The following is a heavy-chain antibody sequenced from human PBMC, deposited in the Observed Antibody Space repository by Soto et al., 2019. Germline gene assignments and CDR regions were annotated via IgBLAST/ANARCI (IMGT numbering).Heavy chain of an antibody. J-gene: IGHJ2*01. Sequence: EVQLLESGGGLVQPGGSLRLSCVASGFSFSDRAMAWVRQAPGKGLEWVSDISSDGGGTFYADSVKGRFTISRDNVKKTVHLQMNRLRDEDTATYYCAKRRGQQLENWQFDVWGRGSLASVAS. CDR1: GFSFSDRA. CDR2: ISSDGGGT. D-gene: IGHD1-1*01. CDR3: AKRRGQQLENWQFDV. V-gene: IGHV3-23*01.